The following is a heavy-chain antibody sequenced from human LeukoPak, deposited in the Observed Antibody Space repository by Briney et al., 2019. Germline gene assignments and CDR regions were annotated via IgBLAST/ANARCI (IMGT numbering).Heavy chain of an antibody. J-gene: IGHJ6*03. CDR3: AKGIKNFYYYMDV. V-gene: IGHV3-33*06. CDR1: GFTFSNYG. Sequence: GGSLRLSCAASGFTFSNYGMHWVRQAPGKGLEWVAVIWYDGSSEYYVDSVKGRFTISRDNSKNTLYLQMNSLRAEDTAVYYCAKGIKNFYYYMDVWGKGTTVTVTS. CDR2: IWYDGSSE.